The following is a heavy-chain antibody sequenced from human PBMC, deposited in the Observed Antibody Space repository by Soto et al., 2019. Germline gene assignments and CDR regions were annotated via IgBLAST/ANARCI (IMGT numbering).Heavy chain of an antibody. CDR1: GGSISSYY. J-gene: IGHJ4*02. CDR3: ARESYYGSGATVVAY. D-gene: IGHD3-10*01. Sequence: QVQLQESGPGLVKPSETLSLTCTVSGGSISSYYWSWIRQPPGKGLEWIGYIYYSGTTSYNPSLNSRVTMSVATSKNQCSLKVNSVTAADTAVYYCARESYYGSGATVVAYWGQGTLVTVSS. CDR2: IYYSGTT. V-gene: IGHV4-59*01.